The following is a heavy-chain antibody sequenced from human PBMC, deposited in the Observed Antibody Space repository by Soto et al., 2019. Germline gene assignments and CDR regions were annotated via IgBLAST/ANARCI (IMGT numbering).Heavy chain of an antibody. V-gene: IGHV3-74*01. J-gene: IGHJ4*02. CDR1: VFTFRSYW. CDR3: AREAALAAAGTSDY. Sequence: GSLRLSCAASVFTFRSYWMHWVRQAPGKGLVWVSRINSDGSSTSYADSVKGRFTISRDNAKNTLYLQMNSLRAEDTAVYYCAREAALAAAGTSDYWGQGTLVTVSS. D-gene: IGHD6-13*01. CDR2: INSDGSST.